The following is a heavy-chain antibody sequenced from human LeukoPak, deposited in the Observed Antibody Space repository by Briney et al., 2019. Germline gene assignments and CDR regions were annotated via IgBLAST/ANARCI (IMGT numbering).Heavy chain of an antibody. CDR1: GFTFNSNG. CDR3: TKDANTYYDFWSGYPHYYFGMDV. V-gene: IGHV3-30*18. J-gene: IGHJ6*02. CDR2: ISLVGGEE. D-gene: IGHD3-3*01. Sequence: GGSLRLSWAASGFTFNSNGLHWVRQAPGKGRDWVEVISLVGGEEIYGDSVQGRFTISRDNSKDTLYLQINNLRPEDTAVYFCTKDANTYYDFWSGYPHYYFGMDVWGQGTTVVVSS.